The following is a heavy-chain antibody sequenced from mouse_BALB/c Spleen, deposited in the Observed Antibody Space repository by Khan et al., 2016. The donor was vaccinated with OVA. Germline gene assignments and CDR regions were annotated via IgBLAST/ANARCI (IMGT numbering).Heavy chain of an antibody. D-gene: IGHD2-2*01. CDR1: GYTFTSYY. CDR2: INPSSGGT. V-gene: IGHV1S81*02. J-gene: IGHJ3*01. CDR3: TRAGYGSFAY. Sequence: VELVESGAELVKPGASVRLSCKASGYTFTSYYLYWVKQRPGQGLEWIGDINPSSGGTNFNEKFKSKATLTVDKSSSTAYIQLNSLPSEDSAVYYCTRAGYGSFAYWGQGTLVTVSA.